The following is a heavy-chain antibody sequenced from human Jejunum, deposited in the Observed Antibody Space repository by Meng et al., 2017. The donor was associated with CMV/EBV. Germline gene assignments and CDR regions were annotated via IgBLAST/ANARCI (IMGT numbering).Heavy chain of an antibody. V-gene: IGHV3-9*01. CDR2: IDWKSGSI. Sequence: SGFIFNDYAMHWVRQAPGKGLEWVSGIDWKSGSINYADSVKGRFTISRDNAKNSLYLQMDSLRPEDTALYYCVKDNGGDSDALHIWGQGTVVTVSS. J-gene: IGHJ3*02. CDR1: GFIFNDYA. D-gene: IGHD4-23*01. CDR3: VKDNGGDSDALHI.